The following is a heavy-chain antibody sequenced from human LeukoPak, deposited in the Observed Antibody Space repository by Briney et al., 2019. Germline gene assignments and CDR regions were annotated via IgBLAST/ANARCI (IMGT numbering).Heavy chain of an antibody. CDR2: ISYDGSNK. CDR1: GFTFSSYG. V-gene: IGHV3-33*05. Sequence: GGSLRLSCAASGFTFSSYGMHWVRQAPGKGLEWVAVISYDGSNKYYADSVKGRFTISRDNAKNSLYLQMNSLRVEDTAVYYCARDTTGWFDPWGQGTLVTVSS. CDR3: ARDTTGWFDP. D-gene: IGHD1-14*01. J-gene: IGHJ5*02.